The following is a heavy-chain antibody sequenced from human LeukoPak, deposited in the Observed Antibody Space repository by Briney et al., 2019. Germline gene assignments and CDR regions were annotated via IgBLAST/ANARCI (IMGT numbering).Heavy chain of an antibody. Sequence: SETLSLTCTGSGVSINNYYWSWLRQPAGKGLEWIRRIYNRGSTNYNPSLKSRVTMSVDTSKNQFSLKLSSVTAADTAVYYCARGRYCSADICSGGDAFDIWGQGTMVSVSS. J-gene: IGHJ3*02. D-gene: IGHD2-15*01. V-gene: IGHV4-4*07. CDR1: GVSINNYY. CDR2: IYNRGST. CDR3: ARGRYCSADICSGGDAFDI.